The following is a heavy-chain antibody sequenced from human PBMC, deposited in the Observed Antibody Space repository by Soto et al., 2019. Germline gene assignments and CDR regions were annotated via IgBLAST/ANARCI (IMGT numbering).Heavy chain of an antibody. V-gene: IGHV4-30-4*01. CDR2: IYYSGST. Sequence: PSETLSLTCTVSGGSISSGDYYWSWIRQPPGKGLEWIGYIYYSGSTYYNPSLKSRVTISVDTSKNQFSLKLSSVTAADTAVYYCARDREANRGFGELSAREQPPNWFDPWGQGTLVTVSS. J-gene: IGHJ5*02. CDR1: GGSISSGDYY. D-gene: IGHD3-10*01. CDR3: ARDREANRGFGELSAREQPPNWFDP.